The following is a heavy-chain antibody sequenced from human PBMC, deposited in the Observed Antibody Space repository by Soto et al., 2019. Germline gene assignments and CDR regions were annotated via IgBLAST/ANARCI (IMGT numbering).Heavy chain of an antibody. CDR3: ARERGEQQLVRWYFDY. CDR1: GGTFSSYA. CDR2: IIPIFGTA. V-gene: IGHV1-69*06. Sequence: QVQLVQSGAEVKKPGSSVKVSCKASGGTFSSYAISWVRQAPGQGLEWMGGIIPIFGTANYAQKFQGRVTITADKSTSTAYMEVGSLRSEDTAVYYCARERGEQQLVRWYFDYWGQGTLVTVSS. D-gene: IGHD6-13*01. J-gene: IGHJ4*02.